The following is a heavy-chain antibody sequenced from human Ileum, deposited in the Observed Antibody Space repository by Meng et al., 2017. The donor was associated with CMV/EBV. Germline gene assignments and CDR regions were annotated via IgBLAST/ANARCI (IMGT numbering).Heavy chain of an antibody. CDR3: AREPFFDTSGYHEGFDY. Sequence: FTFSIYSMNWVRQAPGKGLEWVSSVGSDTKYIYYADSVKGRFTISRDNAKNSLYLHMNSLRPDDSAVYYCAREPFFDTSGYHEGFDYWGQGALVTVSS. J-gene: IGHJ4*02. CDR2: VGSDTKYI. D-gene: IGHD3-22*01. CDR1: FTFSIYS. V-gene: IGHV3-21*06.